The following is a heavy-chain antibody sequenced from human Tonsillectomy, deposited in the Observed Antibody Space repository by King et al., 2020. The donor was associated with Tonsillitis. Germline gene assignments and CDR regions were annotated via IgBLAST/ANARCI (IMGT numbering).Heavy chain of an antibody. CDR3: ASNHDNSGGYPGLEY. Sequence: VQLVESGGGVVQPGRSLRLSCAASGLIFSNFGMHWVRQAPGKGLEWVAVISYHGTNEYYADSVKGRFTISRENSKNTLYLQMNSLRAEDTAVYYCASNHDNSGGYPGLEYWGQGTVVTVSS. J-gene: IGHJ4*02. CDR1: GLIFSNFG. V-gene: IGHV3-30*03. D-gene: IGHD6-19*01. CDR2: ISYHGTNE.